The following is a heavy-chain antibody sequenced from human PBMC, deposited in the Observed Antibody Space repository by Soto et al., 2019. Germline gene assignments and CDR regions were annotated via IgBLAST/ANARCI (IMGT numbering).Heavy chain of an antibody. V-gene: IGHV4-31*03. CDR3: ARGGSTWYGDNWLDP. CDR2: TYYTGIT. J-gene: IGHJ5*02. D-gene: IGHD6-13*01. CDR1: GGSITSGGYY. Sequence: VQLRESGPGLVKPSQTLSLTCKVSGGSITSGGYYWSWIRQHPVKGLEWIGYTYYTGITYYNPSLKGRVNISLDTYGSHFSLSLTSVTAADTAIYYCARGGSTWYGDNWLDPWGPGTLGTVSS.